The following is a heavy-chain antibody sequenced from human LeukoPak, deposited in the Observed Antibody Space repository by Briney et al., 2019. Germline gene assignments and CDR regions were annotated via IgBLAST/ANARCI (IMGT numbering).Heavy chain of an antibody. CDR1: GFTFSSYA. Sequence: GGSLRLSCAASGFTFSSYAMSWVRQAPGKGLEWVSAISGSGGSTYYADSVKGRFTISRDNSKNTLYLQMNSLRAEDTAVYYCEKDEERGYDVSYWGQGTLVTVSS. J-gene: IGHJ4*02. CDR2: ISGSGGST. D-gene: IGHD5-12*01. CDR3: EKDEERGYDVSY. V-gene: IGHV3-23*01.